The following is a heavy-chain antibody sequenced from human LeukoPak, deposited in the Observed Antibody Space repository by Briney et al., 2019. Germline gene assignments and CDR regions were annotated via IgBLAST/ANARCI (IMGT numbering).Heavy chain of an antibody. D-gene: IGHD3-22*01. Sequence: GSLRLSCAASGFTFDDYGMSWVRQAPGKGLEWVSGINWNGGSTGYADSVKGRFTISRDNAKNSLYLQMNSLRAEDTALYHCARDYYDSEDGDAFDIWGQGTMVTVSS. J-gene: IGHJ3*02. V-gene: IGHV3-20*01. CDR2: INWNGGST. CDR1: GFTFDDYG. CDR3: ARDYYDSEDGDAFDI.